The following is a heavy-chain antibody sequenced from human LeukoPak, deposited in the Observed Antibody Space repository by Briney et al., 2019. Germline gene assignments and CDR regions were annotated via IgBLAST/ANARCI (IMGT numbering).Heavy chain of an antibody. Sequence: SQTLSLTRTVSLGSSCSSGNFWGWIRQPPGKGLEWIGTVDYSGSTNYNPSLKSRLTMSTDMCKNQFSLNLSSVTAADTAVYYCARHRDYYGLAQFYLYYRDVWGKGTTVTVSS. D-gene: IGHD3-10*01. CDR2: VDYSGST. CDR1: LGSSCSSGNF. V-gene: IGHV4-39*01. J-gene: IGHJ6*03. CDR3: ARHRDYYGLAQFYLYYRDV.